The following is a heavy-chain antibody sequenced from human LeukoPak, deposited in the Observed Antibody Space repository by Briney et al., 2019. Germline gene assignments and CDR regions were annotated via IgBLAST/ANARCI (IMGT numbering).Heavy chain of an antibody. V-gene: IGHV3-74*01. CDR1: GFTFSSYW. Sequence: PGGSLRLSCAASGFTFSSYWMHWVRQDPGKGLVWVSRINSDGSSTSYADSVKGRFTISRDNAKNTLYLQMNSLRAEDTAVYYCARDFGGYDSPDAFDIWGQGTMVTVSS. J-gene: IGHJ3*02. D-gene: IGHD5-12*01. CDR2: INSDGSST. CDR3: ARDFGGYDSPDAFDI.